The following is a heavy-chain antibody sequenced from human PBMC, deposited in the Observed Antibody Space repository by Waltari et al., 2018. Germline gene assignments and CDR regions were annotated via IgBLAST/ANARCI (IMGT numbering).Heavy chain of an antibody. V-gene: IGHV4-59*01. D-gene: IGHD3-22*01. CDR3: ARGNYYDSSGLDY. CDR2: IYYSGST. Sequence: WIRQPPGKGLEWIGYIYYSGSTNYNPSLKSRVTISVDTSKNQFSLKLSSVTAADTAVYYCARGNYYDSSGLDYWGQGTLVTVSS. J-gene: IGHJ4*02.